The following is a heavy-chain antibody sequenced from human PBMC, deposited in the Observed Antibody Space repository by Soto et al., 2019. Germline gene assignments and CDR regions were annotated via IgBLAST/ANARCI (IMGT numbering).Heavy chain of an antibody. Sequence: ASVKVFCKASGYDFTAYDINWVRQASGQGLEWMGWMNPINGATGTARRFQGRVSMTRNTATGTAYLELTSLRSDDTAVYYCGRGPSPRAPAGGTPYHYAMDVWGQGTTVTVSS. CDR2: MNPINGAT. V-gene: IGHV1-8*02. CDR1: GYDFTAYD. D-gene: IGHD3-16*01. J-gene: IGHJ6*02. CDR3: GRGPSPRAPAGGTPYHYAMDV.